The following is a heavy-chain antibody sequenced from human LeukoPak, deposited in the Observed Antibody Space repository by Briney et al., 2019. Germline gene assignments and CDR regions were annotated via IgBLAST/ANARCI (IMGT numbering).Heavy chain of an antibody. CDR3: ARDRGYSYGPGLEVSYGMDV. J-gene: IGHJ6*02. V-gene: IGHV4-30-4*01. CDR2: IYYSGST. Sequence: SQTLSLTCTVSGGSISSGDYYWSWIRQPPGKGLEWIGYIYYSGSTYYNPSLKSRVTISVDTSKNQFSLKLSSVTAADTAVYYCARDRGYSYGPGLEVSYGMDVWGLGTTVTVSS. CDR1: GGSISSGDYY. D-gene: IGHD5-18*01.